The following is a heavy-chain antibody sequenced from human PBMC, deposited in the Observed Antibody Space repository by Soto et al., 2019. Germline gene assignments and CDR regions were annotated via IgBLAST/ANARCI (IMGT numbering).Heavy chain of an antibody. D-gene: IGHD3-10*01. CDR3: ARGRITMVRGVPGGWFDP. Sequence: QVQLVQYGAEVKKPGSSVKVSCKASGGTLSSYAISWVRQAPGQGLEWMGGIIPIFGTANYAQKFQGRVTITADESTSTAYMELSSLRSEDSAVYYCARGRITMVRGVPGGWFDPWGQGTLVTVSS. CDR2: IIPIFGTA. J-gene: IGHJ5*02. CDR1: GGTLSSYA. V-gene: IGHV1-69*01.